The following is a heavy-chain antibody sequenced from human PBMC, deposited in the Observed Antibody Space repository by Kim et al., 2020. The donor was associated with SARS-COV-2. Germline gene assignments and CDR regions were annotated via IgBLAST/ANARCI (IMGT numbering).Heavy chain of an antibody. V-gene: IGHV1-3*01. CDR1: GYTFTSYA. CDR3: AREEGVAGTFDY. Sequence: ASVKVSCKASGYTFTSYAMHWVRQAPGQRLEWMGWINAGNGNTKYSQKFQGRVTITRDTSASTAYMELSSLRSEDTAVYYCAREEGVAGTFDYWGQGTLVTVSS. D-gene: IGHD6-19*01. J-gene: IGHJ4*02. CDR2: INAGNGNT.